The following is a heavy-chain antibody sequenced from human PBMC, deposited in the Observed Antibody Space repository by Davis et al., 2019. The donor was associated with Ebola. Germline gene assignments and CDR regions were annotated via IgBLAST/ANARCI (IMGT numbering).Heavy chain of an antibody. Sequence: SQTLSLTCAISGDSVSSNSAAWNWIRQSPSRGLEWLGRTYYRSKWHTDYALSVKSRISINPDTSRNQFSLHLNSVTPEDTAVYYCARASRTYYYGSGRPVNWFDPWGQGTLVTVSS. J-gene: IGHJ5*02. CDR3: ARASRTYYYGSGRPVNWFDP. V-gene: IGHV6-1*01. D-gene: IGHD3-10*01. CDR2: TYYRSKWHT. CDR1: GDSVSSNSAA.